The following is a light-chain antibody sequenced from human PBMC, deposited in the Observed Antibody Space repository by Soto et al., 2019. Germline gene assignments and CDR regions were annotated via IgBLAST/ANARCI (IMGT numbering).Light chain of an antibody. CDR2: GAS. J-gene: IGKJ4*01. CDR3: QQRYDSPPT. CDR1: QTINNY. Sequence: DIQMTESPSTLSASVGDRVTITCRASQTINNYLNWYQQKPGKAPKCLIYGASSLQSGVSSRFSGRGSGTDHTLTTSSLQPEDFATYYCQQRYDSPPTFGEGTKVEIK. V-gene: IGKV1-39*01.